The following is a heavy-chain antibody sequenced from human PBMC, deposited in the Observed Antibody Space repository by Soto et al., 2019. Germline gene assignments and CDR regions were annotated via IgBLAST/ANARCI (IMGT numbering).Heavy chain of an antibody. D-gene: IGHD3-22*01. J-gene: IGHJ6*02. CDR3: ARAHHSSGSQRNYYYGMDG. CDR2: IIPIFGTA. CDR1: GGTFSSYA. V-gene: IGHV1-69*12. Sequence: QVQLVQSGAEVKKPGSSVKVSCKASGGTFSSYAISWVRQAPGQGLEWMGGIIPIFGTANYAQKFQGRVTITADESTRTAYMELSSLRSEDTAVYYCARAHHSSGSQRNYYYGMDGWGQGTTVTVSS.